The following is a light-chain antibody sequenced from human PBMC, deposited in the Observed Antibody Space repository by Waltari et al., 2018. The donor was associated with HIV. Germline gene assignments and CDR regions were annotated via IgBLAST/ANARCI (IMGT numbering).Light chain of an antibody. Sequence: QSALTQLPSASGPPGQSASISCTGTSSDVGAYTYVSRYQQHPGKAPKLMISEVSKRPSGVPDRFSGSKSGNTASLTVSGLQAEDEADYYCTSYAGNNLVFGGGTKMTVL. CDR1: SSDVGAYTY. V-gene: IGLV2-8*01. CDR2: EVS. CDR3: TSYAGNNLV. J-gene: IGLJ2*01.